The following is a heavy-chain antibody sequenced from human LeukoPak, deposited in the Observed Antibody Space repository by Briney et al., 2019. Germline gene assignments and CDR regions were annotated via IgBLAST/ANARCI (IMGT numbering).Heavy chain of an antibody. V-gene: IGHV3-11*01. Sequence: GGSLRLSCAASGFTFSDYFMTWIRQAPGKGLEWVSYITTGGDAIHYADSVKGRFTISRDDAKNSLYLQLNSLRAEDTAVYFCARGYCGTVNCYWKYFGYWGQGTLVTVSS. J-gene: IGHJ4*02. CDR1: GFTFSDYF. CDR2: ITTGGDAI. CDR3: ARGYCGTVNCYWKYFGY. D-gene: IGHD2-15*01.